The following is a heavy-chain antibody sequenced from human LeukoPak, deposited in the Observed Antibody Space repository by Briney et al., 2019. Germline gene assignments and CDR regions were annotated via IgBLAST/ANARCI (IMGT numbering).Heavy chain of an antibody. V-gene: IGHV4-59*12. CDR3: TGNGYYSLEY. CDR2: IYYSGST. CDR1: GGSISSYY. Sequence: SETLSLTCTVSGGSISSYYWSWIRQPPGKGLEWIGYIYYSGSTNYNPSLKSRVIISVDESKNQFSLKLSSVTAADTSVYYCTGNGYYSLEYWGQGTLVTVSS. D-gene: IGHD3-3*01. J-gene: IGHJ4*02.